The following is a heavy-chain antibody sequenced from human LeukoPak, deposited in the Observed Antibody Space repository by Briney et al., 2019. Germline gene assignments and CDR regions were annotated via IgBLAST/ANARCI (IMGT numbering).Heavy chain of an antibody. D-gene: IGHD6-13*01. J-gene: IGHJ6*02. Sequence: EASVKVSCKASGYTFTSYAMHWVRQAPGQRLEWMGWINAGNGNTKYSQKFQGRVTITRDTSASTAYMELSSLRSEDTAVYYCARDLGSSWYDVRYLLGYYGMDVWGQGTTVTVSS. CDR2: INAGNGNT. CDR3: ARDLGSSWYDVRYLLGYYGMDV. V-gene: IGHV1-3*01. CDR1: GYTFTSYA.